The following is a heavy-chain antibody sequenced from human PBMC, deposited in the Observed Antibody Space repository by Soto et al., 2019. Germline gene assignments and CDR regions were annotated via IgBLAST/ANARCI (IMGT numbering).Heavy chain of an antibody. Sequence: QVQLVQSGAEVKKPGSSVKVSCKASGGTFSSYAISWVRQAPGQGLEWMGGIIPIFGTANYAQKVQGRVTITADESTSTAYMELSSLRSEDTAVYYCAREDIVLVPAASYYYYYGMDVWGQGTTVTVSS. D-gene: IGHD2-2*01. V-gene: IGHV1-69*12. CDR3: AREDIVLVPAASYYYYYGMDV. J-gene: IGHJ6*02. CDR2: IIPIFGTA. CDR1: GGTFSSYA.